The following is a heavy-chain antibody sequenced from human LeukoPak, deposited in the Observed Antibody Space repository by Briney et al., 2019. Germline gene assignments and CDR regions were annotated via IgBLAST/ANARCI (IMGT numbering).Heavy chain of an antibody. Sequence: PSETLSLTCTVSGGSISSGGYYWSWIRQHPGKGLEWIGYIYYSGSTYYNPSLKSRVTISVDTSKNQFSLKLSSVTAADTAVYYCANFPSGYGLDYWGQGTLVTVSS. CDR2: IYYSGST. CDR3: ANFPSGYGLDY. V-gene: IGHV4-31*03. J-gene: IGHJ4*02. D-gene: IGHD3-22*01. CDR1: GGSISSGGYY.